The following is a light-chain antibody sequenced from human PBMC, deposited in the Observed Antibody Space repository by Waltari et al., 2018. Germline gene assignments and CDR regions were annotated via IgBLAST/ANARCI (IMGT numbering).Light chain of an antibody. Sequence: EIVLTQSPATLSVSPGERATLSCRASQSFSSYLAWYQQKPGQAPRLLIYDASNRATGIPARFRGSGSGTDFTLSISSLEPEDFAVYYCHQRANWPWTFGHGTKVEIK. CDR2: DAS. CDR3: HQRANWPWT. CDR1: QSFSSY. J-gene: IGKJ1*01. V-gene: IGKV3-11*01.